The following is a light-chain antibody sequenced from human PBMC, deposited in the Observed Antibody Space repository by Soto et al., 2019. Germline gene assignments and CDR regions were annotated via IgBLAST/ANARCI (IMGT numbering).Light chain of an antibody. V-gene: IGKV1-5*03. CDR1: QTISSW. Sequence: DIQITQSASTLSGSVGDRVTITCRASQTISSWLAWYQQKPGKAPKLLIYKASTLKSGVPSRFSGSGSGTEFTLTISSLQPGDFATYYCQHYNSYSEAFGQGTKVDIK. CDR2: KAS. CDR3: QHYNSYSEA. J-gene: IGKJ1*01.